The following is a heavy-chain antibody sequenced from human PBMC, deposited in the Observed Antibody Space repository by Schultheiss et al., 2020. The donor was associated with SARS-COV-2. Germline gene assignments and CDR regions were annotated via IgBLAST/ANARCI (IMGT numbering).Heavy chain of an antibody. V-gene: IGHV4-59*08. CDR3: AVVNSLRGVDY. D-gene: IGHD4-23*01. Sequence: GSLRLSCTVSGGSISSYYWSWIRQPPGKGLEWIGYIYYSGSTYYNPSLKSRVTISVDTSKNQFSLKLSSVTAADTAVYYCAVVNSLRGVDYWGQGTLVTVSS. CDR1: GGSISSYY. J-gene: IGHJ4*02. CDR2: IYYSGST.